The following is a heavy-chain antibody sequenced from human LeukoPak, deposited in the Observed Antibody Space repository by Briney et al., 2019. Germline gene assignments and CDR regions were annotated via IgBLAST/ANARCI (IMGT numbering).Heavy chain of an antibody. Sequence: AAVKVSCKASGYAFTGYYMHWVRQAPAQRLDWMGWINPNSGGTNYAQKFQGRVTMTRDTSIRTAYMKLSRLRSDDTAVCRSEIADSLDDWTSYHPFDAFDTSGAGTMVTASS. CDR2: INPNSGGT. CDR3: EIADSLDDWTSYHPFDAFDT. V-gene: IGHV1-2*02. CDR1: GYAFTGYY. J-gene: IGHJ3*02. D-gene: IGHD3/OR15-3a*01.